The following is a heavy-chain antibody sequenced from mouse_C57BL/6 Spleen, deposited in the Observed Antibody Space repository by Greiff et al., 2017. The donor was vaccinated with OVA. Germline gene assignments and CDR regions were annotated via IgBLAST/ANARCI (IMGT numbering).Heavy chain of an antibody. CDR3: AKKDHPRAMDY. J-gene: IGHJ4*01. Sequence: QVQLQQSGAELVKPGASVKVSCKASGYTFTSYWMHWVKQRPGQGLEWIGTIHPANSDTNYNQKFKGKATLTVDKSSSTAYMPLSSLTSEDAAVYYCAKKDHPRAMDYWGQGTSVTVSS. CDR2: IHPANSDT. V-gene: IGHV1-74*01. CDR1: GYTFTSYW.